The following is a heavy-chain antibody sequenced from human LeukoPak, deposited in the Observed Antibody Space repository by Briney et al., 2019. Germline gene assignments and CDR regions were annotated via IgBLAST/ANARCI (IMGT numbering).Heavy chain of an antibody. J-gene: IGHJ4*02. CDR2: MNPNSGNT. V-gene: IGHV1-8*03. CDR1: GYTFTSYD. Sequence: ASVKVSCKASGYTFTSYDINWVRQATGQGLEWMGWMNPNSGNTGYAQKFQGRVTITGNTSISTAYMELSSLRSEDTAVYYCARGQNVWGSYRYLNYWGQGTLVTVSS. D-gene: IGHD3-16*02. CDR3: ARGQNVWGSYRYLNY.